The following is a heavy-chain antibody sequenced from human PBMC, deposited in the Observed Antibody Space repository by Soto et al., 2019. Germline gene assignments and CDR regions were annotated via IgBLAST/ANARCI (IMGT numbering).Heavy chain of an antibody. CDR3: ARSQPVSGWFDP. V-gene: IGHV4-30-4*01. CDR1: GGSISSGDYY. J-gene: IGHJ5*02. Sequence: PSETLSLTCTVSGGSISSGDYYWSWIRQPPGKGLEWIGYIYYSGSTYYNPSFKSRVTISVDTSKNQFSLKLSSVTAADTAVYYCARSQPVSGWFDPWGQGTLVTVSS. CDR2: IYYSGST.